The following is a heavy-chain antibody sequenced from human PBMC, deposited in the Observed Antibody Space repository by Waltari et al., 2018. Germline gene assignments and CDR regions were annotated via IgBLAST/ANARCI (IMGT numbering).Heavy chain of an antibody. CDR1: GGSFSGYS. J-gene: IGHJ5*02. CDR3: ARRRIQLWFFWFDP. D-gene: IGHD5-18*01. CDR2: INHSGST. Sequence: QVQLQQWGAGLLKPSETLSLPCAVYGGSFSGYSWSWIRQPPGKGLEWIGEINHSGSTNYNPSLKSRVTISVDTSKNQFSLKLSSVTAADTAVYYCARRRIQLWFFWFDPWGQGTLVTVSS. V-gene: IGHV4-34*01.